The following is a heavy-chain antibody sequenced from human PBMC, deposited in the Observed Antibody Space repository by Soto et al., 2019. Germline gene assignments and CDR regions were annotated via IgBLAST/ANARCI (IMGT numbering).Heavy chain of an antibody. J-gene: IGHJ4*02. CDR2: IFYSGDT. CDR3: ARNPSKVY. V-gene: IGHV4-39*01. Sequence: SETLSLTCSVSNGTISSSGKYLGWIRQPPGMGLEWIGSIFYSGDTYYNPSLKSRVTISVETSKNQFSLKMTPVTAADTAVYYCARNPSKVYWGQGNMVTV. CDR1: NGTISSSGKY.